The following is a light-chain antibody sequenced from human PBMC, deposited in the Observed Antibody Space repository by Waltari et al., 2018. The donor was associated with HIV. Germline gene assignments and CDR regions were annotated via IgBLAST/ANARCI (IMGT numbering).Light chain of an antibody. V-gene: IGLV2-8*01. J-gene: IGLJ2*01. CDR1: SRDVGGYNY. CDR3: ASYAGRNNLV. Sequence: QSALTQPPSASGSPGQSVTISCTGTSRDVGGYNYVSWYKPHPGEAPKVVIFEVYKRPSGVPDRLSGSKSGNTSSLTVSGLQADDEATYYCASYAGRNNLVFGGGTKLTVL. CDR2: EVY.